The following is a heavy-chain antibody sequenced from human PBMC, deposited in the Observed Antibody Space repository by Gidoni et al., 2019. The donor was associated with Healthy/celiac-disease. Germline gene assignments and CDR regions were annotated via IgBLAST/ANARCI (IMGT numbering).Heavy chain of an antibody. V-gene: IGHV3-23*01. J-gene: IGHJ4*02. CDR2: ISGSGGST. Sequence: EVQLLESGGGLVQPGGSLRLSCAASGFTFSSYAMRWVRQAPGKGLEWVSAISGSGGSTYYEDSGKGRLTISRDNSKNTLYLQMNSLRAEDTAVYYCAKINWNDGHRDYWGQGTLVTVSS. D-gene: IGHD1-20*01. CDR3: AKINWNDGHRDY. CDR1: GFTFSSYA.